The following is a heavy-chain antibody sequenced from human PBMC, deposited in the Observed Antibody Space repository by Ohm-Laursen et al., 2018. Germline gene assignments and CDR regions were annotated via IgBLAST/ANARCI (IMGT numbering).Heavy chain of an antibody. V-gene: IGHV3-23*01. D-gene: IGHD1-26*01. J-gene: IGHJ4*02. CDR3: ARETRGATGRYYFDY. Sequence: SLRLSCSASGFTFSSYAMNWVRQAPGKGLECVSTISGSGGSTYYADSVKGRFTISRDNSKNTLYLQMNSLRAEDTAVYYCARETRGATGRYYFDYWGQGTLVTVSS. CDR2: ISGSGGST. CDR1: GFTFSSYA.